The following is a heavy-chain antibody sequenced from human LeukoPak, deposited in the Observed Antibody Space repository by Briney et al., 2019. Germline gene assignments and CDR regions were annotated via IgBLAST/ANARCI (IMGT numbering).Heavy chain of an antibody. Sequence: ASVKVFCKASGYTFTSYYMHGVRQAPGQGLECMGIINPSGGSTSYAQKFQGRVAMTRDRSTSTVYMELSSLRSEDTAVYYCGREEMATISSSGKNYYYGMDVWGQGTTVTVSS. CDR3: GREEMATISSSGKNYYYGMDV. CDR2: INPSGGST. J-gene: IGHJ6*02. CDR1: GYTFTSYY. D-gene: IGHD5-24*01. V-gene: IGHV1-46*01.